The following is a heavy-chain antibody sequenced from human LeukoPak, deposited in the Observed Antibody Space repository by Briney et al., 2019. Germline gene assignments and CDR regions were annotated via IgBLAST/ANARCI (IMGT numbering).Heavy chain of an antibody. Sequence: GGSLRLSCAASGFTFSSYWMSWVRQAPGKGLEWVANIKQDGSEKYYVDSVKGRFTISRDNAKNSLYLQMNSLRAEDTAVYYCAREGRGYDWVANWYFDLWGRGTLVTVSS. CDR2: IKQDGSEK. CDR1: GFTFSSYW. D-gene: IGHD5-12*01. J-gene: IGHJ2*01. CDR3: AREGRGYDWVANWYFDL. V-gene: IGHV3-7*01.